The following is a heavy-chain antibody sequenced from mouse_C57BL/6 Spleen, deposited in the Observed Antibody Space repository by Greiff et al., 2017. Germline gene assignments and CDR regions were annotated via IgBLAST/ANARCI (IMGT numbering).Heavy chain of an antibody. V-gene: IGHV14-4*01. CDR3: TTLSYDFDY. CDR1: GFNIKDDY. CDR2: IVPENGDT. Sequence: VQLMESGAELVRPGASVKLSCTASGFNIKDDYMHWVKQRPEQGLVWIGWIVPENGDTEYASKFTGKATITVDTSSITAYLELSSLTSEDTAVYYCTTLSYDFDYWGQGTTLTVSS. D-gene: IGHD1-1*01. J-gene: IGHJ2*01.